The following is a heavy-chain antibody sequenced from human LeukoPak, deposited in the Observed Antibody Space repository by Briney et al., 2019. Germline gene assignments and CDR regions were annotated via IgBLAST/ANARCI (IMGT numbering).Heavy chain of an antibody. CDR2: IYHSGST. Sequence: PSETLSLTCAVYGGSFSGYYWGWIRQPPGKGLEWIGSIYHSGSTYYNPSLKSRVTISVDTSKNQFSLKLSSVTAADTAVYYCARQHVARGIVVVPAAILFDPWGQGTLVTVSS. CDR3: ARQHVARGIVVVPAAILFDP. D-gene: IGHD2-2*01. CDR1: GGSFSGYY. J-gene: IGHJ5*02. V-gene: IGHV4-38-2*01.